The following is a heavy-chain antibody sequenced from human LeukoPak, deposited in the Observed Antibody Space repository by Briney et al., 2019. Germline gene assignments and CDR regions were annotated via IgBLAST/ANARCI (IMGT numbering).Heavy chain of an antibody. V-gene: IGHV4-31*03. CDR2: IYYSGST. CDR1: GGSISSGGYY. D-gene: IGHD3-22*01. Sequence: PSETLSLTCTVSGGSISSGGYYWSWIRQHPGKGLEWIGYIYYSGSTYYNPSLKSRVTISVDTSKNQFSLELSSVTAADTAVYYCARAGRYYYDSSGLDWGQGTLVTVSS. J-gene: IGHJ4*02. CDR3: ARAGRYYYDSSGLD.